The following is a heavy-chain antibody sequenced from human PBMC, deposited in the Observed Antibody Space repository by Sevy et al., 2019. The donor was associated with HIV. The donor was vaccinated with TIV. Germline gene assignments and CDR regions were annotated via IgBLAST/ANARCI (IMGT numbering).Heavy chain of an antibody. Sequence: GGSLRLSCAASGFTFSSYAMSWVRQAPGKGLEWVSAISGSGGSTYYADSVKGRFTISRDNSKNTLYLQMNSLRAEDTAVYYCAKASHDIVVVPAAIQDLYYYYGIDVWGQGTTVTVSS. CDR2: ISGSGGST. J-gene: IGHJ6*02. CDR1: GFTFSSYA. V-gene: IGHV3-23*01. D-gene: IGHD2-2*02. CDR3: AKASHDIVVVPAAIQDLYYYYGIDV.